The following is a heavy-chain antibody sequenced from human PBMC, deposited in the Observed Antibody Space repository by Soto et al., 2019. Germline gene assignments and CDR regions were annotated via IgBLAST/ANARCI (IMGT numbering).Heavy chain of an antibody. CDR1: GFTVSSNY. D-gene: IGHD3-3*01. Sequence: EVQLVESGGGLVQPGGSLRLSCAASGFTVSSNYMSWVRQAPGKGLEWVSVIYSGGSTYYADSVKGRFTISRDNSKTRLYLQMYRLRAEDTAVYYCASAGAYYDFWSGYYSFDYWGQGTLVTVSS. V-gene: IGHV3-66*01. CDR3: ASAGAYYDFWSGYYSFDY. CDR2: IYSGGST. J-gene: IGHJ4*02.